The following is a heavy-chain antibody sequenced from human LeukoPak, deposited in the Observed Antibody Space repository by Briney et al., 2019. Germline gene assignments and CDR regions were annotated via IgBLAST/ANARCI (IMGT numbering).Heavy chain of an antibody. V-gene: IGHV3-64*01. CDR2: ISSNGGST. Sequence: PGGSLRLSCAASGFTFSSYAMHWVRQAPGKGLEYVSAISSNGGSTYYANSVKGRFTISRDNSKNTLYLQMGSLRAEDTAVYYCARDSFQYYYDSSGLVDYWGQGTLVTVSS. J-gene: IGHJ4*02. CDR3: ARDSFQYYYDSSGLVDY. CDR1: GFTFSSYA. D-gene: IGHD3-22*01.